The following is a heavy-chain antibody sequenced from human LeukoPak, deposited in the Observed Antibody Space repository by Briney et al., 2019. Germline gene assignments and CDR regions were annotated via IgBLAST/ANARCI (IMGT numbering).Heavy chain of an antibody. D-gene: IGHD6-6*01. CDR1: GGSISSGGYY. V-gene: IGHV4-30-2*01. J-gene: IGHJ4*02. Sequence: SQTLSLTCTVSGGSISSGGYYWSWIWQPPGKGLEWIGYIYHSGSTYYNPSLKSRVTISVDRSKNQFSLKLSSVTAADTAVYYCARDRGGVYSSSSPLDYWGQGTLVTVSS. CDR3: ARDRGGVYSSSSPLDY. CDR2: IYHSGST.